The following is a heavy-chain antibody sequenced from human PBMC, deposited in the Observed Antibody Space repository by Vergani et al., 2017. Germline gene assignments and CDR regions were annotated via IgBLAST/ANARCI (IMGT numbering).Heavy chain of an antibody. J-gene: IGHJ6*03. D-gene: IGHD6-13*01. CDR3: AGRTGYSRRWYHYYYYMDV. CDR2: INHSGST. V-gene: IGHV4-34*01. Sequence: QVQLQQWGAGLLKPSETLSLTCAVYGGSFSGYYWSWIRQPPGKGLEWIGEINHSGSTNYNPSLKSRVTISVDTSKNQFSLKLSSVTAADTAVYYCAGRTGYSRRWYHYYYYMDVWGKXP. CDR1: GGSFSGYY.